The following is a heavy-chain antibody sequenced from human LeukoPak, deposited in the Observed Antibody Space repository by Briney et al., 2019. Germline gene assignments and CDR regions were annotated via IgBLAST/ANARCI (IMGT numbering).Heavy chain of an antibody. Sequence: ASVKVSRKASGYTFTGYYMHWVRQAPGQGLEWMGRINPNSGGTNYAQKFQGRVTMTRDTSISTAYMELSRLRSDDTAVYYCASWGPSIAARLVSDYWGQGTLVTVSS. CDR2: INPNSGGT. D-gene: IGHD6-6*01. CDR1: GYTFTGYY. J-gene: IGHJ4*02. CDR3: ASWGPSIAARLVSDY. V-gene: IGHV1-2*06.